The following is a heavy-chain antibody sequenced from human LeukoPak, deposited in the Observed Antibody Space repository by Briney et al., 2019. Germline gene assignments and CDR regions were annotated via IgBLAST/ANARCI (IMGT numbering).Heavy chain of an antibody. CDR1: GDSVSSNSAA. D-gene: IGHD6-13*01. J-gene: IGHJ5*02. CDR2: TFYRSKWYI. CDR3: VRERVAAAAGTYNWFDP. Sequence: SQTLSLTCAISGDSVSSNSAAWNWIRQSPSGGLEWLGRTFYRSKWYIGYELSLKSRITINPDTSKNQFSLQLNSVTPEDTAVYFCVRERVAAAAGTYNWFDPWGQGTLVTVSS. V-gene: IGHV6-1*01.